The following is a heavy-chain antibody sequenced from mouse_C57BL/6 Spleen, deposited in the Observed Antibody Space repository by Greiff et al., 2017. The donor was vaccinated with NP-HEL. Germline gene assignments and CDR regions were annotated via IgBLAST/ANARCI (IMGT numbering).Heavy chain of an antibody. CDR2: INPNNGGT. Sequence: EVQLQQSGPELVKPGASVKMSCKASGYTFTDYNMHWVKQSPGKSLEWIGYINPNNGGTSYNQKFKGKATLTVDKSSSTAYMELRSLTSEDSAVYYCARGGRTLDYWGQGTTLTVSS. CDR1: GYTFTDYN. V-gene: IGHV1-22*01. J-gene: IGHJ2*01. D-gene: IGHD1-1*01. CDR3: ARGGRTLDY.